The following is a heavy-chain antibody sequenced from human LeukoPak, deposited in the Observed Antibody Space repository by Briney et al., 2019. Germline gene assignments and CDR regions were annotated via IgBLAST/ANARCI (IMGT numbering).Heavy chain of an antibody. CDR3: AREDRVVVVPAATWGYYYYMDV. D-gene: IGHD2-2*01. J-gene: IGHJ6*03. Sequence: KTSETLSPTCTVSGGSISSGSYYWSWIRQPAGKGLEWIGRIYTSGSTNYNPSLKSRVTISVDTSKNQFSLKLSSVTAADTAVYYCAREDRVVVVPAATWGYYYYMDVWGKGTTVTVSS. CDR1: GGSISSGSYY. V-gene: IGHV4-61*02. CDR2: IYTSGST.